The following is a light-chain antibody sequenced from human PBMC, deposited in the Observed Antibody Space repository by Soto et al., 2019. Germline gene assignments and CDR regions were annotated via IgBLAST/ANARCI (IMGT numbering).Light chain of an antibody. J-gene: IGLJ1*01. V-gene: IGLV2-14*01. CDR3: SSYTSSSTPYV. CDR1: SSDVGTYNY. CDR2: EVS. Sequence: QSVGTQPASVCGSRGQSITISWTGTSSDVGTYNYVSWYQHHPGKAPKFMIYEVSNRPSGVSNRFSGSKSGNTASLTISGLQAEDEADYYCSSYTSSSTPYVFGTGTKVTVL.